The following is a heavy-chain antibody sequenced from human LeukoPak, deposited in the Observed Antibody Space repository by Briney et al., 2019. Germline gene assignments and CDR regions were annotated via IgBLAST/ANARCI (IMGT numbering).Heavy chain of an antibody. CDR1: GFTFSNFA. J-gene: IGHJ4*02. CDR2: ISGSGVST. Sequence: GGSLRLSCATSGFTFSNFAMSWVRQAPGKGLEWVSVISGSGVSTYYADSVKGRFTISRDNSKNTLYLQMNSLRAEDTAVYYCAKVDSGSYPDYWGQGTLVTVSS. CDR3: AKVDSGSYPDY. V-gene: IGHV3-23*01. D-gene: IGHD1-26*01.